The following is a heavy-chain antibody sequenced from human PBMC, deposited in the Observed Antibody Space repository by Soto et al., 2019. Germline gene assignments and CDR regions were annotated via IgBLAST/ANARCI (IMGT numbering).Heavy chain of an antibody. CDR1: GFMFSAYT. CDR3: ATPYYYNH. J-gene: IGHJ4*02. CDR2: ITSSSDHI. V-gene: IGHV3-21*01. Sequence: GGSLRLSCAASGFMFSAYTMSWVRQAPGKGLEWLSSITSSSDHIDYADSVRGRFTVSRDNARKSLYLQMDSLGAEDTGVYYCATPYYYNHWGPGTLVTVSS.